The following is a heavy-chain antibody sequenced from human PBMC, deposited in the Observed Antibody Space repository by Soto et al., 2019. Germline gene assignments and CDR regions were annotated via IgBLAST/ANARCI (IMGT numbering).Heavy chain of an antibody. CDR3: AKDRLQLSALDM. CDR1: GFSFSSYG. J-gene: IGHJ3*02. Sequence: GGSLRLSCAASGFSFSSYGMHWVRQAPGRGLEWVTVISNDGNRKYYGESVKGRFSVSRDNDKDTLYLQMNGLRPEDTGVYYCAKDRLQLSALDMWGQVTTVTVSS. V-gene: IGHV3-30*18. D-gene: IGHD6-6*01. CDR2: ISNDGNRK.